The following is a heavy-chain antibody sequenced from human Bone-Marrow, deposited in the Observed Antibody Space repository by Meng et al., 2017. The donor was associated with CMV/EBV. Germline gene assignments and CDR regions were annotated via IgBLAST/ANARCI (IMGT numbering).Heavy chain of an antibody. CDR1: GFTFSSHS. CDR2: ISDSGGNT. Sequence: GESLKISCAASGFTFSSHSMNWVRQAPGKVLKWVSTISDSGGNTYYADSVKGRFTISSDNSKNTLYLQMNSLRAEDTAVYYCAKCRSGIPAALTHWGQGTLVTLSS. CDR3: AKCRSGIPAALTH. V-gene: IGHV3-23*01. J-gene: IGHJ4*02. D-gene: IGHD6-13*01.